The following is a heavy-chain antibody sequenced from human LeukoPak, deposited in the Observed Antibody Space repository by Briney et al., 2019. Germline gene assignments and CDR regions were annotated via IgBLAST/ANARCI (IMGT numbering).Heavy chain of an antibody. Sequence: PSETLSLTCAVSGGSISSGGYSWSWIRQPPGKGLEWIGYIYHSGSTYYNPSLKSRVSISVDRSKNQFSLKLSSVTAADTAVYYCARCGNYDILTGYYGWGQGTLVTVSS. CDR2: IYHSGST. J-gene: IGHJ4*02. V-gene: IGHV4-30-2*01. CDR3: ARCGNYDILTGYYG. CDR1: GGSISSGGYS. D-gene: IGHD3-9*01.